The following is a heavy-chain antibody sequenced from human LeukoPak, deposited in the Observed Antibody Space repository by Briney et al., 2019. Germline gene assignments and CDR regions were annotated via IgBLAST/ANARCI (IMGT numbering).Heavy chain of an antibody. D-gene: IGHD2-15*01. CDR3: ASLGYCRGGSCGRIDH. CDR1: GFTFSSYA. V-gene: IGHV3-30-3*01. J-gene: IGHJ4*02. Sequence: GGSLRLSCAASGFTFSSYAMHWVRLAPGKGLEWVAVISYDGSNKYYADSVKGRFTISRDNSKNTLYLQMNSLRAEDTAVYYCASLGYCRGGSCGRIDHWDQGTLVTVSS. CDR2: ISYDGSNK.